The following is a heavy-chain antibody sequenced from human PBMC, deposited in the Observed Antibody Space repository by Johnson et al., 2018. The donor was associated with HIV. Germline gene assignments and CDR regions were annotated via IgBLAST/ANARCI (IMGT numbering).Heavy chain of an antibody. CDR2: IYSGGTT. V-gene: IGHV3-66*01. CDR3: ARDPHIVVVTIIDTTMNAFDI. Sequence: VQLMESGGGLVQPGGSLRLSCVASGFTVSNNYMSWVRQAPGKGLEWVSVIYSGGTTDYSDSVKGRFTISRDNSKNTVYLQMNSLRVEDTAVYYCARDPHIVVVTIIDTTMNAFDIWGQGTMVTVSS. CDR1: GFTVSNNY. J-gene: IGHJ3*02. D-gene: IGHD2-21*02.